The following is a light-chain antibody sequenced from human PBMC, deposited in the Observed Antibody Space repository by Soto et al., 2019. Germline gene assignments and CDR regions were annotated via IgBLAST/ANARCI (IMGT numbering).Light chain of an antibody. CDR3: QQRSDWPRIT. J-gene: IGKJ5*01. Sequence: DIVLTQSPGTLSLSPGEIAALSCRASQSVSRDLAWYQQKPGQAPRLLIYDASNRATGIPVRFSGSGSGTDFTLTISSLEPEDFAVYFCQQRSDWPRITFGQGTRLEIK. CDR1: QSVSRD. V-gene: IGKV3-11*01. CDR2: DAS.